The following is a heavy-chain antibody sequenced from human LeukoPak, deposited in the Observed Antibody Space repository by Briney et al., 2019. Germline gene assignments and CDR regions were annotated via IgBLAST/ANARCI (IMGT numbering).Heavy chain of an antibody. J-gene: IGHJ3*02. Sequence: SETLSLTCTVSGGSISSYYWSWIRQPAGKGLEWIGRIYTSGSTNYNPSLKSRVTISVDTSKNQFSLKLSSVTAADTAVYYCARGGPYDFWSGYYTDAFDIWGQGTMVTVSS. D-gene: IGHD3-3*01. CDR2: IYTSGST. CDR1: GGSISSYY. CDR3: ARGGPYDFWSGYYTDAFDI. V-gene: IGHV4-4*07.